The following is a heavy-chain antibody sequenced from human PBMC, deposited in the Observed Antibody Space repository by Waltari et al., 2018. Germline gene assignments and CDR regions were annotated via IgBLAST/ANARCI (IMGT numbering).Heavy chain of an antibody. D-gene: IGHD4-4*01. CDR3: NGRDDYNGGH. V-gene: IGHV3-49*03. Sequence: EVQLVESGGRLVQPGRSLRLSCATSGFSFSEYGISWFRHVPGNGVEWVGFLRSEAYGGTPGYAASVRGRFTISRDDSKGLAYLQMNNLRTEDTAVYYCNGRDDYNGGHWGQGTLVTVSS. CDR1: GFSFSEYG. J-gene: IGHJ4*02. CDR2: LRSEAYGGTP.